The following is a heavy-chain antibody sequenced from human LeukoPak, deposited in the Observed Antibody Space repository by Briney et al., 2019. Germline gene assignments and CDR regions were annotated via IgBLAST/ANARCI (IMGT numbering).Heavy chain of an antibody. Sequence: SGGSLRLSCAASGITFSTYAMSWVRQAPGKGLEWVSCISGSGGTTYYADSVKGRFTISRDNSKNTLYLQMNSLRAEDTAVYYCAKVGGYSYGYPFDYWGQGTLVTVSS. CDR1: GITFSTYA. D-gene: IGHD5-18*01. J-gene: IGHJ4*02. CDR3: AKVGGYSYGYPFDY. CDR2: ISGSGGTT. V-gene: IGHV3-23*01.